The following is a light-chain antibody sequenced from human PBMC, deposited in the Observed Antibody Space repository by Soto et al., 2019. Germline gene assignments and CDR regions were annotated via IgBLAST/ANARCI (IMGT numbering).Light chain of an antibody. CDR3: QSYDRSLSGYV. Sequence: QSVLTQPPSVSGAPGQRVTISCTGSSSNIGAGYDVHWYQQLPGTAPKLLIYANGNRPSGVPDRFSGSKSGTSASLAIPGLQAEDEADYYCQSYDRSLSGYVLGTGTKVTLL. J-gene: IGLJ1*01. V-gene: IGLV1-40*01. CDR1: SSNIGAGYD. CDR2: ANG.